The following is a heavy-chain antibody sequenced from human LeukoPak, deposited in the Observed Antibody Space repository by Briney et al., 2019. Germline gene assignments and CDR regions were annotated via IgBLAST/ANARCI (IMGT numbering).Heavy chain of an antibody. D-gene: IGHD2-2*01. CDR2: INPSGGST. J-gene: IGHJ4*02. V-gene: IGHV1-46*03. Sequence: ASVKVSCKASGYTFTSYYMHWLRQAPGQGLEWMGIINPSGGSTSYAQKFQGRVTMTRDTSTSTVYMELSSLRSEDTAVYYCARDLNPYLNIVVVPAAHTALGYWGQGTLVTVSS. CDR3: ARDLNPYLNIVVVPAAHTALGY. CDR1: GYTFTSYY.